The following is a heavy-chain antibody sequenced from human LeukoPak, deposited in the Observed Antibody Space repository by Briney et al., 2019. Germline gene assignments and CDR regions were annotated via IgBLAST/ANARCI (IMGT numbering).Heavy chain of an antibody. Sequence: GGSLRLSCAASGFTFSSYGMHWVRQAPGKGLEWVAVISYDGSNKYYADSVKGRFTISRDNSKNTLYLQMNSLRAEDTAVYYCAKFRSSSHDYWGQGTLVTVSS. D-gene: IGHD6-6*01. V-gene: IGHV3-30*18. CDR3: AKFRSSSHDY. CDR1: GFTFSSYG. J-gene: IGHJ4*02. CDR2: ISYDGSNK.